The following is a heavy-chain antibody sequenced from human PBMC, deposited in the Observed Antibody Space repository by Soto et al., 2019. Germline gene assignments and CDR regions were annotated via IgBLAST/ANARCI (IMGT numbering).Heavy chain of an antibody. CDR3: ARELPDYRALYYYYYYMDV. CDR1: GFTFSSYG. CDR2: IWYDGSNK. J-gene: IGHJ6*03. D-gene: IGHD4-17*01. V-gene: IGHV3-33*01. Sequence: PGGSLRLSCAASGFTFSSYGMHWVRQAPGKGLEWVAVIWYDGSNKYYADSVKGRFTISRDNSKNTLYLQMNSLRAEDTAVYYCARELPDYRALYYYYYYMDVWGKGTTVTVSS.